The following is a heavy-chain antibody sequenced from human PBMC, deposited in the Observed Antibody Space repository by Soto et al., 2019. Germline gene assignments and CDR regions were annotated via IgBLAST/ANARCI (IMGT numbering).Heavy chain of an antibody. J-gene: IGHJ4*02. D-gene: IGHD6-19*01. V-gene: IGHV3-48*01. CDR2: ISSSSSTI. CDR1: GFTFSSYS. CDR3: ARDLTYSSGWYSPLSYFDY. Sequence: GGSLRLSCAASGFTFSSYSMNWVRQAPGKGLEWVSYISSSSSTIYYADSVKGRFTISRDNAQNSLYLQMNSLRAEDTAVYYCARDLTYSSGWYSPLSYFDYWGQGTLVTVSS.